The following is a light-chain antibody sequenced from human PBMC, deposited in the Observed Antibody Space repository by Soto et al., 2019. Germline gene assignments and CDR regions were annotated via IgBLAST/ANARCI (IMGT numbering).Light chain of an antibody. J-gene: IGLJ2*01. CDR2: DVS. CDR3: SSYTSSSPYVV. CDR1: SSDGGGYNY. V-gene: IGLV2-14*01. Sequence: QSVLTQPASVSGSPGQSITISCTGTSSDGGGYNYVSWYQQHPGKAPKLMIYDVSNRPSGVSNRFSGSKSGNTASLTISGLQAEDEADYYCSSYTSSSPYVVLGGGTKLTVL.